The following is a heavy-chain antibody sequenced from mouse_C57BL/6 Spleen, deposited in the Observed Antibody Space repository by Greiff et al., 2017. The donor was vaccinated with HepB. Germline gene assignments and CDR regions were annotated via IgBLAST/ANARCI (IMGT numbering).Heavy chain of an antibody. CDR3: ARPDSSYLYWYFDV. CDR1: GVDFSRYW. V-gene: IGHV4-1*01. J-gene: IGHJ1*03. D-gene: IGHD1-1*01. Sequence: GVDFSRYWMSWVRRAPGKGLEWIGEINPDSSTINYAPSLKDKFIISRDNAKNTLYLQMSKVRSEDTALYYCARPDSSYLYWYFDVWGTGTTVTVSS. CDR2: INPDSSTI.